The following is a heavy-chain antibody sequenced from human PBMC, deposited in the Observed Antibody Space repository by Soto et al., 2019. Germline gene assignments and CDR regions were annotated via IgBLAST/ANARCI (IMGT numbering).Heavy chain of an antibody. V-gene: IGHV3-30-3*01. J-gene: IGHJ4*02. CDR3: ERDLRDSSGWFSPGF. CDR1: GFTFSKYA. CDR2: ISFDGSNK. Sequence: GGSLRLSCAASGFTFSKYAMHWVRQAPGEGLEWVSLISFDGSNKYYADSVQGRFTVSRDNSKNTLYLQMNSLRADDTALYYCERDLRDSSGWFSPGFCGQGTLVTVSS. D-gene: IGHD6-19*01.